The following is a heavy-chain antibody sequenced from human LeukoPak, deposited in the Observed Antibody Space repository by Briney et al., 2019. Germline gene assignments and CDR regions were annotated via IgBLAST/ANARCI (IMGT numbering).Heavy chain of an antibody. J-gene: IGHJ4*02. CDR2: ISRGGGTI. CDR1: GFTFSSYD. Sequence: GRSLRLSCAASGFTFSSYDMHWVRQAPGKGLEWVAYISRGGGTIYYADTVKGRFTITRDNANNSLSLQMNSLRADDTAIYYCARDPGEMASISYIDDWGQGTLVTVSS. D-gene: IGHD5-24*01. CDR3: ARDPGEMASISYIDD. V-gene: IGHV3-48*03.